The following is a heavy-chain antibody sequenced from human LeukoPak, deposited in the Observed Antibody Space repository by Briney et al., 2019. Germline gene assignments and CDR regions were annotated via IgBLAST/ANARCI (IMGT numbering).Heavy chain of an antibody. J-gene: IGHJ5*02. Sequence: SETLSLTCTVSGGSISSYYWSWIRQPPGKGLEWIGYIYYSGSTNYNPSLKSRVTISVDTSKNQSSLKLSSVTAADTAVYYCAGRGSYCSGGSCYFFDPWGQGTLVTVSS. CDR3: AGRGSYCSGGSCYFFDP. D-gene: IGHD2-15*01. CDR1: GGSISSYY. CDR2: IYYSGST. V-gene: IGHV4-59*08.